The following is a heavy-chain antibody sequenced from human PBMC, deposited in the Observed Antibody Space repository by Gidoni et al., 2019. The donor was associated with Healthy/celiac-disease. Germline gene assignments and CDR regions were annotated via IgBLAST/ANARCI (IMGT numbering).Heavy chain of an antibody. V-gene: IGHV4-39*07. CDR1: GGSISSSSYY. Sequence: QLQLQESGPGLVKPSETLSLTCTGSGGSISSSSYYWGWIRQPPGKVLEWIGRTYYSGSTYYNPSLKSRVTISVDTSKNQFSLKLSSVTAADTAVYYCARGLYYYDSSGYRYFDYWGQGTLVTVSS. D-gene: IGHD3-22*01. CDR3: ARGLYYYDSSGYRYFDY. CDR2: TYYSGST. J-gene: IGHJ4*02.